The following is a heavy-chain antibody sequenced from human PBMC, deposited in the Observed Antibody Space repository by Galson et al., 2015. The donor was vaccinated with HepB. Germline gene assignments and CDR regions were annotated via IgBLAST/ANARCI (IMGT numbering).Heavy chain of an antibody. CDR3: AREGGYDSSFDYPEYFQH. J-gene: IGHJ1*01. CDR2: INPSGGST. Sequence: SVKVSCKASGYTFTSYYMHWVRQAPGQGLEWMGIINPSGGSTSYAQKFQGRVTMTRDTSTSTVYMELSSLRSEDTAVYYCAREGGYDSSFDYPEYFQHWGQGTLVTVSS. CDR1: GYTFTSYY. V-gene: IGHV1-46*03. D-gene: IGHD3-22*01.